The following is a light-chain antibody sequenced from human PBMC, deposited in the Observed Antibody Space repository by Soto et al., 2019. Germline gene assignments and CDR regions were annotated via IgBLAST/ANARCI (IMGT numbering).Light chain of an antibody. J-gene: IGKJ5*01. CDR2: GAS. Sequence: EIVLTQSPGTLSLSPGERATLSCRASQSVSSSYLAWYQQKPGQAPRLLIYGASSRATGIPDRFSGSGSGTDFTLTISRLEPEDFAVSYCQQRSNWPRVTFGQGTRLEIK. CDR3: QQRSNWPRVT. CDR1: QSVSSSY. V-gene: IGKV3D-20*02.